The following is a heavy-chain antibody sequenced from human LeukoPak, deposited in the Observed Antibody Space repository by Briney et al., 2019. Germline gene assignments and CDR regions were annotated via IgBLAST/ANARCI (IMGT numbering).Heavy chain of an antibody. J-gene: IGHJ4*02. V-gene: IGHV3-30-3*01. CDR2: ISYDGSNK. D-gene: IGHD3-16*01. CDR1: GYTFSNYA. Sequence: PGRSLRLSCAASGYTFSNYAMHWVRQAPGKGLEWVAVISYDGSNKYYADSVKGRFTISRDNSKNTLYLQMNSLRAEDTAVYYCARVWGLYYDYVWGSWPHDYWGQGTLVTVSS. CDR3: ARVWGLYYDYVWGSWPHDY.